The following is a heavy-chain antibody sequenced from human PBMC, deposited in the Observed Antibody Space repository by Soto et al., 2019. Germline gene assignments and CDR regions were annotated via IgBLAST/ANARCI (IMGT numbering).Heavy chain of an antibody. CDR2: IHYTGSR. V-gene: IGHV4-59*02. CDR3: ARWGHPAVKAFDI. Sequence: SQTLSLTCTVSGASVNDYYWNWVRQPLGKGLEWIGFIHYTGSRIFNPSLQSRVTMSVDVSQNQFSLRLTSVTAADTAIYYCARWGHPAVKAFDIWGQGTTVTVSS. J-gene: IGHJ3*02. CDR1: GASVNDYY. D-gene: IGHD3-16*01.